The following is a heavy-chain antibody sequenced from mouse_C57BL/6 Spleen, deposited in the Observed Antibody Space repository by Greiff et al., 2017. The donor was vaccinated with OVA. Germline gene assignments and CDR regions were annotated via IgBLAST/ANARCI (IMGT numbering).Heavy chain of an antibody. CDR2: IDPSDSYT. D-gene: IGHD2-4*01. CDR1: GYTFTSYW. V-gene: IGHV1-69*01. CDR3: ARKDYDSYYFDY. J-gene: IGHJ2*01. Sequence: VQLQQPGAELVMPGASVKLSCKASGYTFTSYWMHWVKQRPGQGLEWIGEIDPSDSYTNYNQKFKGKSTLTVDKSSSPAYMQLSSLTSEDSAVYYCARKDYDSYYFDYWGQGTTLTVSS.